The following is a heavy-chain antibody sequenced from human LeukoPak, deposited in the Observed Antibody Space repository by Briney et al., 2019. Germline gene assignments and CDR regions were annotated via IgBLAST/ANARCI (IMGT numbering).Heavy chain of an antibody. D-gene: IGHD3-3*01. Sequence: PGGSLRLSRAASGFTFSSYAMHWVRQALGKGLEYVSAISSNGGSTYYANSVKGRFTISRDNSKNTLYLQMGSLRAEDMAVYYCARGETYYDFWSGYQMYYYYGMDVWGQGTTVTVSS. CDR1: GFTFSSYA. J-gene: IGHJ6*02. CDR2: ISSNGGST. CDR3: ARGETYYDFWSGYQMYYYYGMDV. V-gene: IGHV3-64*01.